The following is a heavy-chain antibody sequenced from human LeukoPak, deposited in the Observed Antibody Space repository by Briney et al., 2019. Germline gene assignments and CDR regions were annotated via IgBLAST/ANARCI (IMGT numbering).Heavy chain of an antibody. Sequence: LSETLSLTCAVYGGSFSGYYWSWIRQPPGKGLEWIGEINHSGSTNYNPSLKSRVTISVDTSKNQFSLKLSSVTAADTAVYYCARDPSTTTTVTTYCYFDYWGQGTLVTVSS. CDR3: ARDPSTTTTVTTYCYFDY. CDR1: GGSFSGYY. D-gene: IGHD4-17*01. CDR2: INHSGST. V-gene: IGHV4-34*01. J-gene: IGHJ4*02.